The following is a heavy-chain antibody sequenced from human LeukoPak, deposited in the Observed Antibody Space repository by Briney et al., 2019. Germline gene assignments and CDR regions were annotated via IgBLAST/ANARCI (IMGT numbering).Heavy chain of an antibody. V-gene: IGHV3-11*04. CDR1: GFTFSDYY. D-gene: IGHD3-22*01. J-gene: IGHJ4*02. CDR2: ISSSGSTI. Sequence: GGSLRLSCAASGFTFSDYYMSWIRQAPRKGLEWVSYISSSGSTIYYADSVKGRFTISRDNAKNSLYLQMNSLRAEDTAVYYCARTYYYDSSGYSGYWGQGTLVTVSS. CDR3: ARTYYYDSSGYSGY.